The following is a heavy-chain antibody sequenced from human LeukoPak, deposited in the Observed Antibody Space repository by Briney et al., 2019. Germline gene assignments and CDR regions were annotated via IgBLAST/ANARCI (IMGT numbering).Heavy chain of an antibody. V-gene: IGHV1-8*03. CDR2: MNPNSGNT. CDR3: ARGGGYSYMYYFDY. Sequence: ASVEVSCKASGYTFTSYDINWVRQATGQGLEWMGWMNPNSGNTGYAQKFQGRVTITRNTSISTAYMELSSLRSEDTAVYYCARGGGYSYMYYFDYWGQGTLVTVSS. CDR1: GYTFTSYD. D-gene: IGHD5-18*01. J-gene: IGHJ4*02.